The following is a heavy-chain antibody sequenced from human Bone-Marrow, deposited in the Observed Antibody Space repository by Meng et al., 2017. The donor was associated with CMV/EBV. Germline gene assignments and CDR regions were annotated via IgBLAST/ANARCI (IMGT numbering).Heavy chain of an antibody. V-gene: IGHV3-11*04. D-gene: IGHD1-26*01. CDR1: GFTFSDYY. CDR2: ISSSGSTI. J-gene: IGHJ4*02. Sequence: GESLKISCAASGFTFSDYYMSWIRQAPGKGLEWVSYISSSGSTIYYADSVKGRFTISRDNAKNSLYLQMNSLRAEDTAVYYCARAPRGSPGNYWGQGTLVTVPQ. CDR3: ARAPRGSPGNY.